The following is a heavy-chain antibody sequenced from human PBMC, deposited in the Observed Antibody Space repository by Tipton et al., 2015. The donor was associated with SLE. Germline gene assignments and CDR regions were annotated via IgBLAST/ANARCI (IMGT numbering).Heavy chain of an antibody. CDR1: GFTFSSYS. Sequence: SLRLSCAASGFTFSSYSMNWVRQAPGKGLEWVSSISSSSSYIYHADSVKGRFTISRDNAKNSLYLQMNSLRAEDTAVYYCARDDLTYYYDSSGYSHFDYWGQGTLVTVSS. CDR2: ISSSSSYI. CDR3: ARDDLTYYYDSSGYSHFDY. D-gene: IGHD3-22*01. J-gene: IGHJ4*02. V-gene: IGHV3-21*01.